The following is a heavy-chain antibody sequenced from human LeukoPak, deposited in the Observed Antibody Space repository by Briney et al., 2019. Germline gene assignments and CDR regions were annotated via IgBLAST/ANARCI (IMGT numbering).Heavy chain of an antibody. Sequence: GGSLTLSCAASGLSVSSNYMSWVGQAPGKGLEWVSVIYSDGRTYYTDSVKGRFTISRDNSKNTVYLQMNSLRAEDTAVYYCARDFVGADGDTGMDVWGQGTTVTVSS. D-gene: IGHD1-26*01. CDR2: IYSDGRT. V-gene: IGHV3-53*01. J-gene: IGHJ6*02. CDR3: ARDFVGADGDTGMDV. CDR1: GLSVSSNY.